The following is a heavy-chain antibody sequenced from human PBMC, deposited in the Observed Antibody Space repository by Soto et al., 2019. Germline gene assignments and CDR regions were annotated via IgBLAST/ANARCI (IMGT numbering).Heavy chain of an antibody. Sequence: AGSLRLSCTVSGVPFSNYAMNWVRQAPGKGLEWVSSISSRSDIYYADSVKGRFTISRDNAKNSVSLQMNSLRAEDTAVYYCAREYTAWPLAYGLDVWGQGTKVTVSS. CDR2: ISSRSDI. D-gene: IGHD2-2*02. J-gene: IGHJ6*02. CDR3: AREYTAWPLAYGLDV. CDR1: GVPFSNYA. V-gene: IGHV3-21*01.